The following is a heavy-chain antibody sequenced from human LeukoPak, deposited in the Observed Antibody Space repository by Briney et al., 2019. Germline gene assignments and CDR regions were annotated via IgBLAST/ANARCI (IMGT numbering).Heavy chain of an antibody. CDR2: IIPIFGTA. V-gene: IGHV1-69*05. CDR3: ASGPYYDILTGDDASNWFDP. Sequence: SVKVSCKASGGTFSSYAISWVRQAPGQGLEWMGGIIPIFGTANYAQKFQGRVTITTDESTSTAYMELSSLRSEDTAVYYCASGPYYDILTGDDASNWFDPWGQGTLVTVSS. D-gene: IGHD3-9*01. J-gene: IGHJ5*02. CDR1: GGTFSSYA.